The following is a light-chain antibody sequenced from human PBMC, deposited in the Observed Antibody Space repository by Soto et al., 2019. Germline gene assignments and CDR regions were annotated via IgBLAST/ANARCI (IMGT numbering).Light chain of an antibody. J-gene: IGKJ1*01. CDR2: DAS. CDR3: QQYNSYLCL. V-gene: IGKV1-5*01. CDR1: QSISSW. Sequence: DIQMTQSPSTLSASVGDRVTITCPARQSISSWLAGYPRKGAKAPQLLIYDASSWGSGVLSRFSGCGFGIEFTLCISILEPDGFASYYRQQYNSYLCLFAQGSKVDI.